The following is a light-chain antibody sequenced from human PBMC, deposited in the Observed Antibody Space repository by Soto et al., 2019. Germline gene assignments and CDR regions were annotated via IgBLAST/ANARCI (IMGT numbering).Light chain of an antibody. J-gene: IGLJ1*01. V-gene: IGLV1-40*01. CDR2: GGT. Sequence: QAVVTQPPSASGTPGQKVTISCSGATSDIGSNTIHWYQQRPGTAPKLLIVGGTIRPSGVPDRFSASTSGTSASLAITGLQAEDEGDYYCQSYDSTLSARYVFGTGTKLTVL. CDR3: QSYDSTLSARYV. CDR1: TSDIGSNT.